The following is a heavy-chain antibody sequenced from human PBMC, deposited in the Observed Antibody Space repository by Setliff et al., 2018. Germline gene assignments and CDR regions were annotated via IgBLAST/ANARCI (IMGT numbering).Heavy chain of an antibody. CDR3: VIPLCAGATCPPS. V-gene: IGHV1-2*02. D-gene: IGHD2-21*01. J-gene: IGHJ4*02. Sequence: GASVKVSCKTSGYTFTDFYIQWVRQAPGQGLEWMGWINPYTGDTDYAPKFQGRVTVTRDTSVTTAYMDLTRLTSDDTAVYYCVIPLCAGATCPPSWGQGTLVTVSS. CDR1: GYTFTDFY. CDR2: INPYTGDT.